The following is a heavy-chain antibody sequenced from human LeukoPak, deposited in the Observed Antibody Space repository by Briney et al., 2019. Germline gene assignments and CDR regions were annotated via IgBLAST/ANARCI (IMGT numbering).Heavy chain of an antibody. V-gene: IGHV3-66*01. CDR3: ATIVPDVVATLTFDY. CDR1: GFTFSSYW. J-gene: IGHJ4*02. CDR2: IYSGGST. Sequence: GGSLRLSCAASGFTFSSYWMHWVRQPPGKGLEWVSVIYSGGSTYYPDSVKGRFTISRENSKNTLYLQMNSLRAEDTAVYYCATIVPDVVATLTFDYWGQGTLVTVSS. D-gene: IGHD2-15*01.